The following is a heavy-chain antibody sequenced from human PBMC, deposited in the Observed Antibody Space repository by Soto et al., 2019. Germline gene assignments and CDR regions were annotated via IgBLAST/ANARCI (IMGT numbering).Heavy chain of an antibody. V-gene: IGHV4-39*01. CDR1: DDSISDSRYY. CDR3: ARQVYGDYLGGNWFDP. J-gene: IGHJ5*02. Sequence: SETLSLTCSVLDDSISDSRYYWGWIRQSPEKGLEWIGSISHDGHAYYNPPLKSRVTLFADTSRNQFSLKMKSVTVADTALYFSARQVYGDYLGGNWFDPWGQGAPVTVSS. D-gene: IGHD4-17*01. CDR2: ISHDGHA.